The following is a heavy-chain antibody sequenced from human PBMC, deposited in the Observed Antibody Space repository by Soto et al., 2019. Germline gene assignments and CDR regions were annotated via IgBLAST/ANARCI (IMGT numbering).Heavy chain of an antibody. J-gene: IGHJ5*02. CDR2: ISSSSSYI. CDR3: ARDTYYYGSGSYSP. V-gene: IGHV3-21*01. D-gene: IGHD3-10*01. CDR1: GFTFSSYS. Sequence: EVQLVESGGGLVKPGGSLRLSCAASGFTFSSYSMNWVRQAPGKGLEWVSSISSSSSYIYYADSVKGRFTISRDNAKNALYLPRSTLRAEDTAVYYCARDTYYYGSGSYSPWGQGTLVTVSS.